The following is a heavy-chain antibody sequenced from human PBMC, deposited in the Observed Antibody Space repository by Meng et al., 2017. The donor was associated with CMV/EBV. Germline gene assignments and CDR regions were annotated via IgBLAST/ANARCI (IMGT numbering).Heavy chain of an antibody. J-gene: IGHJ5*02. V-gene: IGHV1-2*02. Sequence: ASVKVSCKASGYTFTGYYMHWVRQAPGQGLEWMGWINPNSGGTNYAQKFQGRVTMTRDTSISTAYMELSRLRSDDTAVYYCARDLGWCWDYGGKSCRSWFDPWGQGTLVTVSS. CDR3: ARDLGWCWDYGGKSCRSWFDP. CDR1: GYTFTGYY. D-gene: IGHD2-21*01. CDR2: INPNSGGT.